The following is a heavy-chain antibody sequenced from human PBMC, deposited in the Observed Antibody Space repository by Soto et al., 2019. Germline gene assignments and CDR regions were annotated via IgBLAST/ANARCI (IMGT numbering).Heavy chain of an antibody. J-gene: IGHJ5*01. CDR2: IIPIFGTA. V-gene: IGHV1-69*01. Sequence: QVQVVQSGAEVKKPGSSVKVSCKASGGTFSSDGISWVRQAPGQGLEWMGGIIPIFGTANYAQKFQGRVTITADESTSTAYMDLSSLRSEDTAVYYCARETSTSSPGWLDSWGQGTPVTVSS. CDR1: GGTFSSDG. CDR3: ARETSTSSPGWLDS. D-gene: IGHD6-6*01.